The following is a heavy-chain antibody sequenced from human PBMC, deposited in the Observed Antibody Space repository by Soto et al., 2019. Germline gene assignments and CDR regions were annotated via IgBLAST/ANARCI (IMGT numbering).Heavy chain of an antibody. CDR2: MYSSGNT. D-gene: IGHD3-22*01. CDR1: GGSIGSSTYY. V-gene: IGHV4-39*01. Sequence: QLRLQESGPGLVKPSETLSLTCTVSGGSIGSSTYYWGWIRQPPGKGLEWIGSMYSSGNTHYNPSLKSRVTVSVDTSKNHFSLKLSSVTAADTAVYYCARQPYDSRGYYYGTWGQGTLVTVSS. CDR3: ARQPYDSRGYYYGT. J-gene: IGHJ5*02.